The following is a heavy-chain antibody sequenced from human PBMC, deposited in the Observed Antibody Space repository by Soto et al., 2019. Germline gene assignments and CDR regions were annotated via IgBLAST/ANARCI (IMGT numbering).Heavy chain of an antibody. J-gene: IGHJ4*02. CDR3: ARRDSGGFYRFFDS. CDR2: TGSGTGPG. D-gene: IGHD2-15*01. CDR1: GGSLSTNP. Sequence: QVQLVQSGTEVKKPGSSVKVSCKASGGSLSTNPISWVRQAPGQGLEWMGGTGSGTGPGNHAQKFQGRLTVTADKSTSTVDMELTKLSSEVTAVYYCARRDSGGFYRFFDSWGQGTLVTVSS. V-gene: IGHV1-69*06.